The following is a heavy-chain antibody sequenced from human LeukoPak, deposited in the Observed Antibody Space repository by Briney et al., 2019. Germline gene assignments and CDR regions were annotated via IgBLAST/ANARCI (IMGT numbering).Heavy chain of an antibody. D-gene: IGHD2-15*01. CDR2: IIPIFGTA. CDR1: GGTFSSYA. J-gene: IGHJ6*02. CDR3: AKLGCSGGSCYYYGMDV. V-gene: IGHV1-69*13. Sequence: GASVKVSCKASGGTFSSYAISWVRQAPGQGLEWMGGIIPIFGTANYAQKFQGRVTITADESTSTAYTELSSLRTEDTAVYYCAKLGCSGGSCYYYGMDVWGQGTTVTVSS.